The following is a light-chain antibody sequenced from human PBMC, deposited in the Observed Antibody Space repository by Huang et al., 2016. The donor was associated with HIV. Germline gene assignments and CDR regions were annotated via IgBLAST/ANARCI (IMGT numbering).Light chain of an antibody. Sequence: DVVMTQFPLSLPVTLGQPASISCNSLQSLIYTDGDTYQNWFHFRPGQSPRRIIYKVSNRDSGVPDRFSGSGSGNDFTLKIRRVEAEDVGVYYCMQGRHWPLTFGGGTKVEIK. V-gene: IGKV2-30*01. CDR1: QSLIYTDGDTY. CDR3: MQGRHWPLT. J-gene: IGKJ4*01. CDR2: KVS.